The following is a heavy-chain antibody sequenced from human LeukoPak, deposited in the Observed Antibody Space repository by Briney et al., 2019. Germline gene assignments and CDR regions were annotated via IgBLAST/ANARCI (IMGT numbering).Heavy chain of an antibody. J-gene: IGHJ6*02. V-gene: IGHV3-74*01. CDR1: GFTFSSYW. CDR3: ARRLVRASLRYGVYGMDV. CDR2: IDSDRSST. D-gene: IGHD3-9*01. Sequence: AGGSLRLSCAASGFTFSSYWMHWVRQAPGKGLVWVSRIDSDRSSTSYAGSVKGRFTISRDNAKNTLYLQMNSLRAEDTAVYYCARRLVRASLRYGVYGMDVWGQGTTVTVSS.